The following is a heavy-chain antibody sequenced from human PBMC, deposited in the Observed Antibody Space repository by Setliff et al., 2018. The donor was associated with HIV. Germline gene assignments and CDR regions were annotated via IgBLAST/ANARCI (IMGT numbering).Heavy chain of an antibody. CDR3: AREDTTGYYSLSAFDI. J-gene: IGHJ3*02. Sequence: NPSETLSLTCAVYGGSFTNYFWSWIRQSPGKGLEWIGEINHSGRTKYNPSLKSRVTMSVDTSKNQFSLKLKSVTAADTAVYYCAREDTTGYYSLSAFDIWGQGTLVT. CDR2: INHSGRT. V-gene: IGHV4-34*10. D-gene: IGHD3-22*01. CDR1: GGSFTNYF.